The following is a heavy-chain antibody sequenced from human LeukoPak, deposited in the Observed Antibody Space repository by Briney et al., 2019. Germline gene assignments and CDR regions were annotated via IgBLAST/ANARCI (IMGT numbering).Heavy chain of an antibody. J-gene: IGHJ4*02. D-gene: IGHD1-26*01. CDR1: GFTFTSYA. Sequence: GTSLRLSCAASGFTFTSYAMHWVRQAPGKGLEWVALISYDESNKEYADSVKGRFAISRDDSKNTLFLQMNSLRVEDTAVYYCARDLARSGSYYPFDHWGQGTLVTVSS. CDR3: ARDLARSGSYYPFDH. V-gene: IGHV3-30*09. CDR2: ISYDESNK.